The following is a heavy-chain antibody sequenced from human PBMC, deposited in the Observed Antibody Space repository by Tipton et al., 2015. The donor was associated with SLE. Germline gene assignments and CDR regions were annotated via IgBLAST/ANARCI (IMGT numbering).Heavy chain of an antibody. CDR1: GFTFSSYA. J-gene: IGHJ6*02. CDR3: ARGGPSSGTTGIRGYHYYYGMDV. CDR2: ISSSSSYI. Sequence: SLRLSCAASGFTFSSYAMHWVRQAPGKGLEWVSSISSSSSYIYYADSVKGRFTISRDNAKNSLYLQMNSLRAEDTAVYYCARGGPSSGTTGIRGYHYYYGMDVWGQGTTVTVSS. V-gene: IGHV3-21*04. D-gene: IGHD1-1*01.